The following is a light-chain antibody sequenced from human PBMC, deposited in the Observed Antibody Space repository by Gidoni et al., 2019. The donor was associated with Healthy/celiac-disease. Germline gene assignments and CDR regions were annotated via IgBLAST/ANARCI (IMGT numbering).Light chain of an antibody. J-gene: IGLJ2*01. Sequence: QSVLPQPPSASGTPAQRVTISCSGSSSNIGSNYVYWYQQLPGPAPKLLIDRNNQRPSGVPDRFSGSKSGTSASLAISGLRSEDEADYYCAAWDDSLSGVVFGGGTKLTVL. CDR3: AAWDDSLSGVV. V-gene: IGLV1-47*01. CDR1: SSNIGSNY. CDR2: RNN.